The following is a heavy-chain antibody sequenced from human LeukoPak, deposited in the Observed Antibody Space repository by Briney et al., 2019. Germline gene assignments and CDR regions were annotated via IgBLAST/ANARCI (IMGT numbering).Heavy chain of an antibody. D-gene: IGHD6-13*01. CDR2: IYYSGST. CDR1: SGSISSGGYY. J-gene: IGHJ4*02. Sequence: SETLSLTCSVSSGSISSGGYYWSWLRQHPGEGLEWIGYIYYSGSTYYNPSLKSRATISVDTSKNQFSLKLNSLTAADTAVYYCTRASRAAAGVPYYFDYWGQGTLVTVSS. V-gene: IGHV4-31*03. CDR3: TRASRAAAGVPYYFDY.